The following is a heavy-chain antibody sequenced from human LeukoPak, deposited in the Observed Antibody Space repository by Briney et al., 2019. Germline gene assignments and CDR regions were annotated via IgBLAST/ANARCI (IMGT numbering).Heavy chain of an antibody. J-gene: IGHJ6*02. Sequence: QPGRSLRLSCAASGFPFSSYGMHWVRQAPGKGLEWVSYISYDGGNKYYADSVKGRFTISRDNSKKTLYLQMNSRRGDDTGMYFCAKDSSSSNCYYGLDVWGQGTTVTVSS. CDR3: AKDSSSSNCYYGLDV. D-gene: IGHD6-13*01. CDR2: ISYDGGNK. V-gene: IGHV3-30*18. CDR1: GFPFSSYG.